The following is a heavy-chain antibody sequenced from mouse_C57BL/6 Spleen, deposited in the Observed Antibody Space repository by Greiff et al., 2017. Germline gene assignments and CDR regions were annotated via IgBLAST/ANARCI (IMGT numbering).Heavy chain of an antibody. CDR2: INPNNGGT. Sequence: EVQLQQSGPELVKPGASVKISCKASGYTFTDYYMNWVKQSHGKSLEWIGDINPNNGGTSYNQKFKGKATVTVDKSSSTAYMELRSLTSEDSAVYYCTRGDYDEKGAMDYWGQGTSVTVSS. J-gene: IGHJ4*01. V-gene: IGHV1-26*01. D-gene: IGHD2-4*01. CDR3: TRGDYDEKGAMDY. CDR1: GYTFTDYY.